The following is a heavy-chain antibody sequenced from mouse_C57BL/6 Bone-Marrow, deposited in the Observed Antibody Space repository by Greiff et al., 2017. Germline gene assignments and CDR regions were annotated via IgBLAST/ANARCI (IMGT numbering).Heavy chain of an antibody. D-gene: IGHD1-1*01. J-gene: IGHJ1*03. V-gene: IGHV1-69*01. CDR3: AREGAITTVVDWFFDV. Sequence: QVQLKQPGAELVMPGASVKLSCKASGYTFTSYWMHWVKQRPGQGLEWIGEIDPSDSYTNYHQQFKGKSTLTVAKSSSTAYMQLSRLTSEDSAVYYCAREGAITTVVDWFFDVWGTGTTVTVSS. CDR2: IDPSDSYT. CDR1: GYTFTSYW.